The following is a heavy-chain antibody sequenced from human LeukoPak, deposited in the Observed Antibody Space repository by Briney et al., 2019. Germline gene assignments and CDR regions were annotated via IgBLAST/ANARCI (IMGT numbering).Heavy chain of an antibody. CDR2: IYHTGDI. Sequence: PSETLSLTCSVSGDSMTSSYWTWIRQPPGKGLESIGYIYHTGDINYNPSLNSRVTMSLDTSKNQFFLKVTSVTAADTAVYYCAKGTRELPSWGQGTLVTVS. V-gene: IGHV4-59*08. CDR1: GDSMTSSY. J-gene: IGHJ5*02. D-gene: IGHD1-7*01. CDR3: AKGTRELPS.